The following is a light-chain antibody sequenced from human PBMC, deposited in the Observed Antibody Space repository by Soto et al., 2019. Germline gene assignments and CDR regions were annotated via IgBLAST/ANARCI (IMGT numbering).Light chain of an antibody. J-gene: IGLJ3*02. V-gene: IGLV1-40*01. CDR1: SSNIGAGYD. CDR2: GNS. CDR3: QSYDISLTTWV. Sequence: QLVLTQPPSVSGAPRQRVTISCTGSSSNIGAGYDVHWYQQLPGTAPKLLIYGNSNRPSGVPDRFSGSKSGASASLAITGLQAEDEADYYCQSYDISLTTWVFGGGTQLTVL.